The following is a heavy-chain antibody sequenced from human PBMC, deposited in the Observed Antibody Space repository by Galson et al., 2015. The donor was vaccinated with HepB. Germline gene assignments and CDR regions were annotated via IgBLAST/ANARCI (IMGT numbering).Heavy chain of an antibody. J-gene: IGHJ2*01. D-gene: IGHD2-2*01. Sequence: SMRLSCAASGLTFSSYDMSWVRQPPGKGLEWVSAISGSGVATYYSDSVKGRFTISRDKSKNTLYLQMNSLRADDTAVYYCAKDIVLPAAMEFFVLWGRGTLVTVSS. CDR1: GLTFSSYD. CDR2: ISGSGVAT. CDR3: AKDIVLPAAMEFFVL. V-gene: IGHV3-23*01.